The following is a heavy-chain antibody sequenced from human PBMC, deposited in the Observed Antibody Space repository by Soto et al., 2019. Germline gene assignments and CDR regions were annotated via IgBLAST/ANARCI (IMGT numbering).Heavy chain of an antibody. CDR3: ARSRDGYNFSGDC. D-gene: IGHD5-12*01. J-gene: IGHJ4*02. V-gene: IGHV3-74*01. CDR2: INGGGSST. Sequence: EVQLVESGAGLAQPGGSLRLSCAASGFTFTSHWIHWVRQAPGKGLVWVSRINGGGSSTSYADSVKGRFTISRDNAKNTLYLQMNSLRVEDTAVYYCARSRDGYNFSGDCWGQGALVTVSS. CDR1: GFTFTSHW.